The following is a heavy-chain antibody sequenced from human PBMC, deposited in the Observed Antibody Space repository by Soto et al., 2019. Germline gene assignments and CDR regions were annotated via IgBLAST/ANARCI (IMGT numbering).Heavy chain of an antibody. CDR2: IYYSGST. D-gene: IGHD4-17*01. V-gene: IGHV4-31*03. CDR3: ARSPEATVTAFDF. J-gene: IGHJ4*02. Sequence: HVQLQESGPGLVKPSQTLSLTCTVSGGSISSGGYYWSWIRQRPGKGLEWIGYIYYSGSTYYNPSLKSRVTISVDTSKNQFSLKLSSVTAADTAVYYCARSPEATVTAFDFWGLGTLDTVSS. CDR1: GGSISSGGYY.